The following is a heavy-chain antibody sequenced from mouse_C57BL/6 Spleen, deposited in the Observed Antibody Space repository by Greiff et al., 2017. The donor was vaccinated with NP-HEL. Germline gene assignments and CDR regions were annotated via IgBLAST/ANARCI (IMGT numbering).Heavy chain of an antibody. CDR3: ARHEEGLRSYYFDY. D-gene: IGHD1-1*01. V-gene: IGHV5-9*01. CDR1: GFTFSSYT. J-gene: IGHJ2*01. Sequence: EVQLVESGGGLVKPGGSLKLSCAASGFTFSSYTMSWVRQTPEKRLEWVATISGGGGNTYYPDSVKGRFTFSRDNAKNTLYLQMSRLRSEDTALYYCARHEEGLRSYYFDYWGQGTTLTVSS. CDR2: ISGGGGNT.